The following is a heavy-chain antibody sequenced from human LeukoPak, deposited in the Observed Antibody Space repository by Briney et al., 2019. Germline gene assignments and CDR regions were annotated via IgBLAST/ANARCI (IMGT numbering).Heavy chain of an antibody. Sequence: ASVKVSCKASGYTFTSYGISWVRQAPGQGLEWMGWISAYNGNTNYAQKLQGRVTMTTDTSTSTAYMELRSLRSDDTAVYYCARDVLRYCSGGSCYYGYWGQGTLVTVSS. CDR2: ISAYNGNT. J-gene: IGHJ4*02. CDR3: ARDVLRYCSGGSCYYGY. CDR1: GYTFTSYG. D-gene: IGHD2-15*01. V-gene: IGHV1-18*01.